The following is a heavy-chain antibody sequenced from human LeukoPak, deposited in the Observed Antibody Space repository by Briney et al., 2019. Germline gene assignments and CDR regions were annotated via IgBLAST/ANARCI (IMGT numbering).Heavy chain of an antibody. CDR1: GLTFSTYS. Sequence: GGSLRLSCAASGLTFSTYSMNWVRQAPGKGLEWVSSISSGSRYIYYADSVKGRFTISRDNSKNTLYLQMNSLRAEGTAVYYCAKRNLGNIDYWGQGTLVTVSS. V-gene: IGHV3-21*01. D-gene: IGHD3-16*01. CDR3: AKRNLGNIDY. CDR2: ISSGSRYI. J-gene: IGHJ4*02.